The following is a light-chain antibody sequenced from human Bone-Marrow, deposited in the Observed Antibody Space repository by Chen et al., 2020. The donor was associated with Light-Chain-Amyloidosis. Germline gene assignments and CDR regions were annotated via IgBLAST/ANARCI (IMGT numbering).Light chain of an antibody. V-gene: IGKV3-20*01. J-gene: IGKJ4*01. CDR2: GSS. CDR3: QQDGTSPLT. CDR1: QTISSNY. Sequence: EIVLTQSPGTLSLSPGEGANLSCRASQTISSNYLTWYQQKFGQAPRLLIYGSSSSATGIPDRFTGSGSGTDFTLTINRLEPEDFAMYYCQQDGTSPLTFGGGTKVEIK.